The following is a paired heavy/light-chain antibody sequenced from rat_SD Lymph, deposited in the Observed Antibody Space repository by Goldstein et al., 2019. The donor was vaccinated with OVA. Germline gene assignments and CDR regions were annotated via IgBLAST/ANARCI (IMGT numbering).Light chain of an antibody. CDR2: GAT. CDR3: LQHKQYPFS. CDR1: QDIGKF. J-gene: IGKJ5*01. Sequence: DIQMTQSPSSMSVSLGDRVTITCRASQDIGKFLSWFQQKPERSPKLMIFGATNLEAGVPSRFSGCGSGSDYSLTINSLESEDTGIYFCLQHKQYPFSFGSGTKLEIK. V-gene: IGKV14S19*01.
Heavy chain of an antibody. CDR1: GFTFTDFY. V-gene: IGHV7-7*01. J-gene: IGHJ4*01. D-gene: IGHD4-3*01. Sequence: EVILLESGGGLVQPGGSLRLSCAASGFTFTDFYMSWIRQPPGKAPEWLGVIRNKGNAYTTESNPSVEGRFTISRDNTQNILYLQLNTLRPEDTAIYYCVRYQFGRLDAWGQGTSVTVSS. CDR2: IRNKGNAYTT. CDR3: VRYQFGRLDA.